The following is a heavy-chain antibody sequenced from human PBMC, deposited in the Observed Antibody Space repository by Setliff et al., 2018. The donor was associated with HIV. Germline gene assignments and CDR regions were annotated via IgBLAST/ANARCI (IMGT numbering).Heavy chain of an antibody. J-gene: IGHJ6*02. V-gene: IGHV1-69*05. CDR3: AKSGPRRNNGYQLSVRTWGMDV. D-gene: IGHD2-8*01. Sequence: SVKVSCKTSGDPFNTYAISWVRQAPGQGLEWIGGLIPLFDTPHYAQHFQGRVAITTDESTSTASMELSSLRSEDTAVYYCAKSGPRRNNGYQLSVRTWGMDVWGQGTTGTVSS. CDR1: GDPFNTYA. CDR2: LIPLFDTP.